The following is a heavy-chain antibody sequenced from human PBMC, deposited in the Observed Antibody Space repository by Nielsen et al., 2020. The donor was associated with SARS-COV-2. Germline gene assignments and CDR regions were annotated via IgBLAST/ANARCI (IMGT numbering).Heavy chain of an antibody. J-gene: IGHJ4*02. CDR1: GFTFSDYY. CDR2: ITRSSDYI. Sequence: GESLKISCAASGFTFSDYYMSWIRQPPGKGLEWVSYITRSSDYIDYVDFVKGRFTISRDDAKNTLFLQMNNLRAEDTAVYYCATQTSTGESEFWGQGTLVTVSS. CDR3: ATQTSTGESEF. V-gene: IGHV3-11*03. D-gene: IGHD3-10*01.